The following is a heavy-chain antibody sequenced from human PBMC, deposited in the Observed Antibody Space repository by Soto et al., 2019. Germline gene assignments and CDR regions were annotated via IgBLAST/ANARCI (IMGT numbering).Heavy chain of an antibody. Sequence: SVKVSCKASGGTFSSYAISWVRQAPGQGLEWMGGIIPIFGTANYAQKFQGRVTITADESTSTAYMELSSLRSEDTAVYYCAITYSSGWRNYYYYGMDVWGQGTTVTVYS. CDR2: IIPIFGTA. CDR1: GGTFSSYA. J-gene: IGHJ6*02. D-gene: IGHD6-19*01. V-gene: IGHV1-69*13. CDR3: AITYSSGWRNYYYYGMDV.